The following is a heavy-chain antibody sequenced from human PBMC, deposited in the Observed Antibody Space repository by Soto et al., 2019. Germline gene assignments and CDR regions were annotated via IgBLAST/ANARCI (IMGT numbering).Heavy chain of an antibody. J-gene: IGHJ6*02. CDR3: GRGGSYNSDSSGQEGYYYYSMDV. D-gene: IGHD3-22*01. CDR1: GGTFSSYA. V-gene: IGHV1-69*01. Sequence: QVQLVQSGAEVKKPGSSVKVSCKASGGTFSSYAISWVRQAPGQGLEWMGGIIPIFGTANYAQKCQGRVRIPPDGSTRQAEIELGSLGSEDTAVYYCGRGGSYNSDSSGQEGYYYYSMDVWGQGTTVTVSS. CDR2: IIPIFGTA.